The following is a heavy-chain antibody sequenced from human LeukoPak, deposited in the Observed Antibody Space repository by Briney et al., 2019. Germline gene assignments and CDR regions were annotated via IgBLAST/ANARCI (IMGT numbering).Heavy chain of an antibody. CDR3: ARDWFWEEGSIAAAGDAFDI. CDR2: IYTSGST. CDR1: GGSISSYY. J-gene: IGHJ3*02. V-gene: IGHV4-4*07. D-gene: IGHD6-13*01. Sequence: SETLSLTCTVSGGSISSYYWSWIRQPAGKGLEWIGRIYTSGSTNYNPSLKSRVTISVDTSKNQFSLKLSSVTAADTAVYYCARDWFWEEGSIAAAGDAFDIWGQGTMVTVSS.